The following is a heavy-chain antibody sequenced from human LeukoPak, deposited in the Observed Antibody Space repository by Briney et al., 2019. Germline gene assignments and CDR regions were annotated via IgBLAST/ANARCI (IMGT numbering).Heavy chain of an antibody. CDR1: GYTFTSYG. D-gene: IGHD2-2*02. Sequence: ASVKVSCKASGYTFTSYGISWVRQAPGQGLEWMGWISAYNGNTNYAQKLQGRVTMTTDTSTSTAYMELRSLRSDDTAVYYCARADIVVVPAAIGRARGWFDPWGQGTLVTVSS. J-gene: IGHJ5*02. CDR3: ARADIVVVPAAIGRARGWFDP. CDR2: ISAYNGNT. V-gene: IGHV1-18*01.